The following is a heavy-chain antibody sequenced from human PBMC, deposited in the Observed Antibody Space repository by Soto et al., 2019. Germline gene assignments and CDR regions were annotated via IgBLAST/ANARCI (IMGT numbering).Heavy chain of an antibody. CDR2: ISGSGANT. CDR3: AKARFGDGRGFDY. D-gene: IGHD3-10*01. J-gene: IGHJ4*02. CDR1: GFTFRNNA. V-gene: IGHV3-23*01. Sequence: EVQLLESGGGLVQPGGSLRLSCAASGFTFRNNAMNWVRQAPGKGLEWVSTISGSGANTYYADSVKGRFTISRDNARDTLFLQMSGLRAEDTAVYFCAKARFGDGRGFDYWGQGTLVTVSS.